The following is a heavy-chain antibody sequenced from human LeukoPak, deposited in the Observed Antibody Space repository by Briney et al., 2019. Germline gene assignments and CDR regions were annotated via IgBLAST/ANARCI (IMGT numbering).Heavy chain of an antibody. D-gene: IGHD6-19*01. CDR1: GDSVSSINGA. J-gene: IGHJ4*02. CDR2: TYYRSKWYS. V-gene: IGHV6-1*01. CDR3: ARDVATTGWYTFDY. Sequence: SQTLSLTCAISGDSVSSINGAWNWVRQSPSRGLEWLGRTYYRSKWYSDYAVPIQGRISINPDTSKNQFTLHLFSVTPDDTAVYYCARDVATTGWYTFDYWGQGTRVTVSS.